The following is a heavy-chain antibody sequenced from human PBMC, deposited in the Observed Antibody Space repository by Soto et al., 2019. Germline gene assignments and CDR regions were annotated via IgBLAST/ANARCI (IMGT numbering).Heavy chain of an antibody. CDR3: ARVVETAAVPFDY. CDR1: GYNFIGYY. J-gene: IGHJ4*02. D-gene: IGHD5-18*01. CDR2: VNPKSGAT. V-gene: IGHV1-2*02. Sequence: QVQLVQSGAEVKKPGASVKVSCKASGYNFIGYYIHWVRQAPGQRLEWMGWVNPKSGATHYTQTFQGRVTMTGDTSINTAYMEVSWLTSDDTAVYYCARVVETAAVPFDYWGQGTLVTVSS.